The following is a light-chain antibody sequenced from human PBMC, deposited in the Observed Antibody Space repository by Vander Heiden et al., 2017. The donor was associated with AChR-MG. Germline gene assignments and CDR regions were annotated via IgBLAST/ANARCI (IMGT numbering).Light chain of an antibody. V-gene: IGLV1-44*01. J-gene: IGLJ3*02. CDR1: SSNIGRNT. CDR3: AAWDDSLNGRGV. CDR2: SNN. Sequence: SVPTQPPSASGTPGQRVTISCSGSSSNIGRNTVNWYQQLPGTAPKLLVYSNNQRPSGVPDRFSGSKSGTSASLAISGLQSEDEADYYCAAWDDSLNGRGVFGGGTKLTVL.